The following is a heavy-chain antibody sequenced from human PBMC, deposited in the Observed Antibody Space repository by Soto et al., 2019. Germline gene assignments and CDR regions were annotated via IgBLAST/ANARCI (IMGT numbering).Heavy chain of an antibody. Sequence: TSETLFLTCTVSGGSVTNSSYYWGWIRQSPGKGLEWIGSVYYRGRSYSKSSVKSRVTISVDTSKNRFSLSLNSVTASDTAVYFCVSQRTTVPTQAYFDYWGPGALVTVS. V-gene: IGHV4-39*01. J-gene: IGHJ4*02. CDR2: VYYRGRS. D-gene: IGHD4-17*01. CDR1: GGSVTNSSYY. CDR3: VSQRTTVPTQAYFDY.